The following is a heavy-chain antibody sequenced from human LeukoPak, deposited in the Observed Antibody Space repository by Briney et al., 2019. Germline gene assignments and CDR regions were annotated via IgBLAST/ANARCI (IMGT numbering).Heavy chain of an antibody. J-gene: IGHJ4*02. CDR3: AGTDSGSYSRWFDY. Sequence: PGGSLRLSCAASGFTFSSYSMKRVRQAPGKGLEWVSYISSSSSIIYYADSVKGRFTVSRDNAKNSLYLQTNSLRAEDTAVYYCAGTDSGSYSRWFDYWGQGTLVTVSS. D-gene: IGHD1-26*01. V-gene: IGHV3-48*01. CDR2: ISSSSSII. CDR1: GFTFSSYS.